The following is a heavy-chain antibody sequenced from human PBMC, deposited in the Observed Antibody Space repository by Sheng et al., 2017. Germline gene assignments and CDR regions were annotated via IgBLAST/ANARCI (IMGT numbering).Heavy chain of an antibody. J-gene: IGHJ6*03. CDR3: ARTHTLLMIFGLRENYMDV. CDR2: INHSGGT. V-gene: IGHV4-34*02. D-gene: IGHD3-3*01. CDR1: GGSFSAYY. Sequence: QVQLQQWGAGLLKPSETLSLTCAVYGGSFSAYYWSWIRQPPGKGLEWIGEINHSGGTNYNPSLKSRVTMSVDTSKNQFSLKLSSVTAADTAVYYCARTHTLLMIFGLRENYMDVWGQGTTVTGLL.